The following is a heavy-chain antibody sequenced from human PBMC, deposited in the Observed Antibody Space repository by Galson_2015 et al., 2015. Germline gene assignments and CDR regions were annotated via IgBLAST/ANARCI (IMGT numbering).Heavy chain of an antibody. V-gene: IGHV3-30-3*01. CDR2: ISSDGSNK. CDR1: GFTFGSYA. CDR3: ATGEGYYYDTSGYGANYFDY. J-gene: IGHJ4*02. D-gene: IGHD3-22*01. Sequence: SLRLSCAASGFTFGSYAMNWVRQAPGKGLEWVAVISSDGSNKYYADSVKGRFTISRDNSKNTLYLQMNSLRAEDTAVYYCATGEGYYYDTSGYGANYFDYWGQGTLVTVSS.